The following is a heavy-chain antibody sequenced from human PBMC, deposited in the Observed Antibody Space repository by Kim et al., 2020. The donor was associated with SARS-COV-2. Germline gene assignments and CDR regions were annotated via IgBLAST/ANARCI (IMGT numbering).Heavy chain of an antibody. CDR2: ISSSSSYI. CDR3: AREDGPTIAYYMDV. CDR1: GFTFSSYS. J-gene: IGHJ6*03. D-gene: IGHD2-21*01. Sequence: GGSLRLSCAASGFTFSSYSMNWVRQAPGKGLEWVSSISSSSSYIYYADSAKGRFTISRDNAKNSLYLQMNSLRAEDTAVYYCAREDGPTIAYYMDVWGKGTTVTVSS. V-gene: IGHV3-21*01.